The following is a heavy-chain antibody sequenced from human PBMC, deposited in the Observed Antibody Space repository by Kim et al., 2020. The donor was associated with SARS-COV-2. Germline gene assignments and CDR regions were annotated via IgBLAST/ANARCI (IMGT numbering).Heavy chain of an antibody. D-gene: IGHD6-13*01. CDR3: ARDGSSSWYDHDAFDI. CDR1: GGSISSYY. CDR2: IYYSGST. J-gene: IGHJ3*02. Sequence: SETLSLTCTVSGGSISSYYWSWIRQPPGKGLEWIGYIYYSGSTNYNPSLKSRVTISVDTSKNQFSLKLSSVTAADTAVYYCARDGSSSWYDHDAFDIWGQGTMVTVSS. V-gene: IGHV4-59*01.